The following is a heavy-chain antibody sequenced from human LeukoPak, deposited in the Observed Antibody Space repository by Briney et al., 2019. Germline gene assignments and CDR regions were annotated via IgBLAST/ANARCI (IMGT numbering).Heavy chain of an antibody. Sequence: SETLSLTCAVYGGSFNGYYCSWIRQAPGKGLEWIGEINYSGRTSYNPSLKSRVTISVDRSKNQFSLKLSSVTAEDTAVYYCAKARENSIRSSGTWGQGTLVTVSS. V-gene: IGHV4-34*01. J-gene: IGHJ4*02. CDR2: INYSGRT. CDR3: AKARENSIRSSGT. CDR1: GGSFNGYY. D-gene: IGHD3-22*01.